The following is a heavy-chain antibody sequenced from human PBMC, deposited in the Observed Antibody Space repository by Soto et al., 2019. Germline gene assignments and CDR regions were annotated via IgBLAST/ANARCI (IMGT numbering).Heavy chain of an antibody. CDR3: AKDRDDYRNYVFDY. Sequence: EVQLLESGGGLVQPGGSLRLSCAASGFTFTNYAMTWVRQAPGKGLEWVSISSGSGSGGSTNYADSVKGRFTISIDNSKNTLYLQMNSLRVEDTAVYYCAKDRDDYRNYVFDYWGQGTLVTVSS. CDR2: SSGSGSGGST. D-gene: IGHD4-4*01. V-gene: IGHV3-23*01. J-gene: IGHJ4*02. CDR1: GFTFTNYA.